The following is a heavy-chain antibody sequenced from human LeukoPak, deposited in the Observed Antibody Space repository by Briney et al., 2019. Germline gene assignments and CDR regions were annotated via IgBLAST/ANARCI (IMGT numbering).Heavy chain of an antibody. CDR2: MNPNSGNT. CDR3: ARYSSGWYSGGMDV. Sequence: GASVKVSCKASGYTFTSHDINWVRQATGQGLEWMGWMNPNSGNTGYAQKFQGRVTMTRNTSISTAYMELSSLRSEDTAVYYCARYSSGWYSGGMDVWGQGTTVTVSS. CDR1: GYTFTSHD. D-gene: IGHD6-19*01. V-gene: IGHV1-8*01. J-gene: IGHJ6*02.